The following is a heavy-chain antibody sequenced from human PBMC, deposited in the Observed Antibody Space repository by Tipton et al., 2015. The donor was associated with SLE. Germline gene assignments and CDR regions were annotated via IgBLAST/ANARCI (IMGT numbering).Heavy chain of an antibody. CDR3: ARGMLAWRGAIIGVDV. CDR1: GGSIDTTTYF. D-gene: IGHD2-8*01. J-gene: IGHJ6*02. CDR2: GFASGTT. Sequence: LRLSCTVSGGSIDTTTYFWNWIRQPAGKGLEWIGRGFASGTTDYNPSLKSRVTMSVDTSRNQFSLKLTSVTAADTAVYYCARGMLAWRGAIIGVDVWGQGTSVNVSS. V-gene: IGHV4-61*02.